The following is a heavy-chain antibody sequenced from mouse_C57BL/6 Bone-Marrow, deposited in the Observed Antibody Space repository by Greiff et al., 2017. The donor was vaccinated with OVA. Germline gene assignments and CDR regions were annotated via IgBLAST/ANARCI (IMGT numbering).Heavy chain of an antibody. Sequence: QVQLQQSGAELVRPGASVKLSCKASGYTFTSYGISWVKQRTGQGLEWIGEIYPGTGNTYYNEKFKGKATLTADKSSSTAYLELRSLTSEDSAVDYCARAIRTAHCAMDYWGQGTSVTVSS. CDR3: ARAIRTAHCAMDY. CDR1: GYTFTSYG. CDR2: IYPGTGNT. V-gene: IGHV1-81*01. J-gene: IGHJ4*01. D-gene: IGHD3-2*01.